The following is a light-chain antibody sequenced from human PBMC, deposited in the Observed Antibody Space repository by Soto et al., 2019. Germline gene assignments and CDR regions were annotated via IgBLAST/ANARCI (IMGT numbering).Light chain of an antibody. CDR1: SSGLGGCNF. CDR2: DVT. V-gene: IGLV2-14*01. CDR3: SSATTTNTWV. Sequence: QSALTQPASVSGSPGQSITISCTGSSSGLGGCNFVSWYQQHPGKAPKLMIYDVTNRPSGVSNRFSGSKSANTASLSISGLQAEDEADYYCSSATTTNTWVFGGGTKLTVL. J-gene: IGLJ3*02.